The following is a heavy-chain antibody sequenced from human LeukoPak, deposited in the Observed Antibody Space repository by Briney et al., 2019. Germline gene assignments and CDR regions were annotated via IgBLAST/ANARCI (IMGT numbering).Heavy chain of an antibody. V-gene: IGHV1-2*02. CDR1: GYTFTGHY. CDR2: INPNSGGP. CDR3: ARVGYCTHGVCYSMDV. J-gene: IGHJ6*03. Sequence: GASVKVSCKASGYTFTGHYIHWVRQAPGQGFEWMGWINPNSGGPNYAQKFQGRVTMTRDTSISTAYMELSRLRSDDTAVYYCARVGYCTHGVCYSMDVWGKGTTFTVSS. D-gene: IGHD2-8*01.